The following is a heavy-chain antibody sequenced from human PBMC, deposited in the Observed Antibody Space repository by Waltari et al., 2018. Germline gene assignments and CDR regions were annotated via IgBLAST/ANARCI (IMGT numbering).Heavy chain of an antibody. J-gene: IGHJ6*02. CDR2: MNPNSGNT. V-gene: IGHV1-8*03. D-gene: IGHD6-13*01. Sequence: QVQLVQSGAEVKKPGASVKVSCKASGYTFTSYDINWGRQATGQGLEWMGWMNPNSGNTGYAQKFQGRVTITRNTSISTAYMELSSLRSEDTAVYYCARKTYSSSWYYYYGMDVWGQGTTVTVSS. CDR1: GYTFTSYD. CDR3: ARKTYSSSWYYYYGMDV.